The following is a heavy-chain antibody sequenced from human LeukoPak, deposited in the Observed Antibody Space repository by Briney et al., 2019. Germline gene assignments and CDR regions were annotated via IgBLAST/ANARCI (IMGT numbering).Heavy chain of an antibody. CDR1: GLTVSSNY. D-gene: IGHD5-18*01. Sequence: GGSLRLSCAASGLTVSSNYMSWVRQAPGKGLEWVSVIYSGGSTYYADSVKGRFTISRDNSKNTLYLQMNSLRAEDTAVYYCARDHVDTAMVVGIGYYYYGMDVWGQGTTVTVSS. CDR2: IYSGGST. J-gene: IGHJ6*02. V-gene: IGHV3-53*01. CDR3: ARDHVDTAMVVGIGYYYYGMDV.